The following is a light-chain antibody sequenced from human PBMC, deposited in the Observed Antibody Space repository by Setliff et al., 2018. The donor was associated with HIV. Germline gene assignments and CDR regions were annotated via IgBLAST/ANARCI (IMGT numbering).Light chain of an antibody. CDR1: SSDVGGYSY. Sequence: QSALAQPASVSGSLGQSITISCTGTSSDVGGYSYVSWYQQHPGKAPKLIIYEVRNRPSGVSNRFSASKSGNTASLTISGLQAEDEADYYCSSYAVSNTLPFGTGTKV. CDR3: SSYAVSNTLP. CDR2: EVR. J-gene: IGLJ1*01. V-gene: IGLV2-14*03.